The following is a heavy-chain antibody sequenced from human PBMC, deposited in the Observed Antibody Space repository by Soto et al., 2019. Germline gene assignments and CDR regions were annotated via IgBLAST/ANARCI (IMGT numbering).Heavy chain of an antibody. Sequence: QVQLVQSGAEVKKPGSSVKVSCKASGGTFSSYAISWVRQAPGQGLEWMGGIIPIFGTANYAQKFQGRVTITADESTSTADMELSRLRSEYTAVYYCARALGAGTIFGAYYWGQGTLVTVSS. D-gene: IGHD3-3*01. CDR1: GGTFSSYA. V-gene: IGHV1-69*12. CDR2: IIPIFGTA. CDR3: ARALGAGTIFGAYY. J-gene: IGHJ4*02.